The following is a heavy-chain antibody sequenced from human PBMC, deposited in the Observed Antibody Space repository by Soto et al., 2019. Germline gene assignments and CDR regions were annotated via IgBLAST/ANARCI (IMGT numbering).Heavy chain of an antibody. Sequence: SETLSLTCSVAGASSSRSDHYWGWIRQFPGKGLEWIGSLHYSGIPYHNPSLKSRVSISVDTSENQFSLKLSSVTAADTAVYYCARGHRGVTGYWGQGTLVTVSS. V-gene: IGHV4-39*07. D-gene: IGHD3-10*01. CDR3: ARGHRGVTGY. J-gene: IGHJ4*02. CDR2: LHYSGIP. CDR1: GASSSRSDHY.